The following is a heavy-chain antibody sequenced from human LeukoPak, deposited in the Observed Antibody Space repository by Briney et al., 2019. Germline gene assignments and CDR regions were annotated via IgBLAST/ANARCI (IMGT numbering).Heavy chain of an antibody. CDR2: IYYSGST. Sequence: PSETLSLTCTVSGGSISSGDYYWSWIRQPPGKGLEWIGYIYYSGSTYYNPSFKSRVTISVDTSKNQFSLKLSSVTAADTAVYYCARAPLWFGELLGYDYWGQGTLVTVSS. V-gene: IGHV4-30-4*01. CDR1: GGSISSGDYY. J-gene: IGHJ4*02. CDR3: ARAPLWFGELLGYDY. D-gene: IGHD3-10*01.